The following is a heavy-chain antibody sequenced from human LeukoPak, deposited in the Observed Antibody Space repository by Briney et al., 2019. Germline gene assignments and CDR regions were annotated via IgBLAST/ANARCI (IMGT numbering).Heavy chain of an antibody. V-gene: IGHV4-59*01. D-gene: IGHD5-18*01. CDR1: GGSISSYY. J-gene: IGHJ6*02. Sequence: PSETLSLTCTVSGGSISSYYWNWVRQPPGKGLEWIGYIYYSGSTNYNPSLKSRVTISVDTSKNQFSLKLSSVAAADTAVYYCARLHSYGLTDPSDYYYGMDVWGQGTTVTVSS. CDR2: IYYSGST. CDR3: ARLHSYGLTDPSDYYYGMDV.